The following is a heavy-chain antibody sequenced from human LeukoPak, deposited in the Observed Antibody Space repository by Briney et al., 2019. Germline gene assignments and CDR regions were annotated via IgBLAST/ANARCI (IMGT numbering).Heavy chain of an antibody. CDR2: INHGGST. Sequence: SETLSLTCAVYGGSFSGYYWSWIRQPPGKGLEWIGEINHGGSTNYNPSLKSRITMSVDTSKNQFSLKLSSVTAADTAVYYCARDNDMGFEYWGQGTPVTVSS. CDR3: ARDNDMGFEY. J-gene: IGHJ4*02. CDR1: GGSFSGYY. V-gene: IGHV4-34*01. D-gene: IGHD3-9*01.